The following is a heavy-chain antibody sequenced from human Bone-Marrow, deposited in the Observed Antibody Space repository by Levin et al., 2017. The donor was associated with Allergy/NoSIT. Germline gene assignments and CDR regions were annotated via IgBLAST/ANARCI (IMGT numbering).Heavy chain of an antibody. CDR3: ARGLGAATSTFEY. D-gene: IGHD6-25*01. J-gene: IGHJ4*02. V-gene: IGHV1-2*06. CDR1: GYIFTDYF. CDR2: INPNTGGT. Sequence: GGSLRLSCKTSGYIFTDYFLHWVRQAPGQGLEWMGRINPNTGGTNYGQMFQGRVTMTRDTSISTAYMELNRLTSDDTAVYYCARGLGAATSTFEYWGQGTLVTVSS.